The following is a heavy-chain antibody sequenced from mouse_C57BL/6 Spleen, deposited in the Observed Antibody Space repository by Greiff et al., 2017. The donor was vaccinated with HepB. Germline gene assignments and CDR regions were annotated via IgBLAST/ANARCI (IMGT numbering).Heavy chain of an antibody. Sequence: EVKLLESGGGLVQPKGSLKLSCAASGFSFNTYAMNWVRQAPGKGLEWVARIRSKSNNYATYYADSVKDRFTISRDDSESMLYLQMNNLKTEDTAMYYCVTGNYYFDYWGQGTTLTVSS. J-gene: IGHJ2*01. CDR1: GFSFNTYA. CDR2: IRSKSNNYAT. V-gene: IGHV10-1*01. CDR3: VTGNYYFDY. D-gene: IGHD2-1*01.